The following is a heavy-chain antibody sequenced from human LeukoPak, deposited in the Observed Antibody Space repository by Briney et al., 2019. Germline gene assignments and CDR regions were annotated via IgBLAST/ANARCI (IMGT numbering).Heavy chain of an antibody. CDR1: GYTFTSYG. V-gene: IGHV1-18*01. CDR2: ISTYNGNT. CDR3: ARDLGRYCSGGSCHYYSYYMDV. Sequence: GASVKVSCKASGYTFTSYGISWVRQAPGQGLEWMGWISTYNGNTNYAQKLQGRVTMTTDTSTSTAYMELRRLRSEDTAVYYCARDLGRYCSGGSCHYYSYYMDVWGKGTTVTVSS. J-gene: IGHJ6*03. D-gene: IGHD2-15*01.